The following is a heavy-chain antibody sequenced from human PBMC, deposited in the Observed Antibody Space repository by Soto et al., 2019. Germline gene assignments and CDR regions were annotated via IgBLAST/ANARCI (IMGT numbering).Heavy chain of an antibody. D-gene: IGHD3-10*01. CDR2: IQYNGYS. V-gene: IGHV4-59*08. CDR1: GGSITNYY. Sequence: QVQLQESGPGLVKPSETLSLTCTVSGGSITNYYCSWFRQPPGKGLEWIGYIQYNGYSAYNLSLKRRVTMSMATSKTQFSLMLESVPATDTAVYYCARHGFGSLHGLVDVWGQGTTVIVSS. J-gene: IGHJ6*02. CDR3: ARHGFGSLHGLVDV.